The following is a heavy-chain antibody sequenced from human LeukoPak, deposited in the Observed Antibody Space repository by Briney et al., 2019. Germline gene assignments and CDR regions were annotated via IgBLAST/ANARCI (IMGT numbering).Heavy chain of an antibody. CDR1: GGSISSYY. CDR2: IYTSGST. Sequence: SETLSLTCTVSGGSISSYYWSWIRQPAGKGLEWIGRIYTSGSTNYNPSLKSRVTISVDTSKNQFSLKLSSVTAADTAVYYCAREGIQYQKLYYYYYMDVWGKGTTVTISS. CDR3: AREGIQYQKLYYYYYMDV. J-gene: IGHJ6*03. V-gene: IGHV4-4*07. D-gene: IGHD2-2*01.